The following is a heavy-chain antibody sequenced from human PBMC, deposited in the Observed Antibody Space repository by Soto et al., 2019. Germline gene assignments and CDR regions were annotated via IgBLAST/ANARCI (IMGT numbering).Heavy chain of an antibody. Sequence: SETLSLTCTVSGGSISSGDYYWSWIRQPPGKGLEWIGYIYYSGSTYYNPSLESRVTISVDKSKNQFSLKLMSLSAADTAVYYCGRLEGLATISYYFDYWGQGALVTVS. V-gene: IGHV4-30-4*01. CDR1: GGSISSGDYY. D-gene: IGHD3-9*01. CDR3: GRLEGLATISYYFDY. J-gene: IGHJ4*02. CDR2: IYYSGST.